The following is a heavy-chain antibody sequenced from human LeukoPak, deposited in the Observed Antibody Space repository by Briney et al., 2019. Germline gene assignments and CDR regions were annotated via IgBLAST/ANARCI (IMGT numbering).Heavy chain of an antibody. V-gene: IGHV1-69*04. CDR3: ARDPLGGKMTTVTTAHNWFDP. D-gene: IGHD4-17*01. CDR2: IIPILGIA. CDR1: GGTFSSYA. Sequence: GASVKVSCKASGGTFSSYAISWVRQAPGQGLEWMGRIIPILGIANYAQKFQGRVTITADKSTSTAYMELSSLRSEDTAVYYCARDPLGGKMTTVTTAHNWFDPWGQGTLVTVSS. J-gene: IGHJ5*02.